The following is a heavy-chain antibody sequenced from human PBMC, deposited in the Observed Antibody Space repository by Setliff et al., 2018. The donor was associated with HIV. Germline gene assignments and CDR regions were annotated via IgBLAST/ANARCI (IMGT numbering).Heavy chain of an antibody. CDR2: IYFTGSS. CDR3: ARVQMAYAAFDV. J-gene: IGHJ3*01. CDR1: GGSISTYY. Sequence: TSETLSLTCTVSGGSISTYYWSWIRQPPGKGLEWIGSIYFTGSSDNNPSLKSRVTLSVDTSKHQFSLKLSSVTAADTAVYYCARVQMAYAAFDVWGQGTMDTVSS. D-gene: IGHD4-17*01. V-gene: IGHV4-59*01.